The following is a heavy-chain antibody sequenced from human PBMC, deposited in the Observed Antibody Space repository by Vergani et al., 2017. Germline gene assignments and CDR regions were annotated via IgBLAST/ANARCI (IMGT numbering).Heavy chain of an antibody. J-gene: IGHJ4*02. D-gene: IGHD3-10*01. Sequence: QVQLVQSGAEVKKPGSSVKVSCKASGYTFTGYYMHWVRQAPGQGLEWMGWINPNSGGTNYAQKFQGWVTMTRDTSISTAYMELSRLRSDDTAVYYCAKGGSLWFGRQTPQYFDYWGQGTLVTVSS. CDR1: GYTFTGYY. CDR2: INPNSGGT. CDR3: AKGGSLWFGRQTPQYFDY. V-gene: IGHV1-2*04.